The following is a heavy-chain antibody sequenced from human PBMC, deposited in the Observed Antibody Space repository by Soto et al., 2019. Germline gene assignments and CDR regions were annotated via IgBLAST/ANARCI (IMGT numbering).Heavy chain of an antibody. Sequence: WDSVKVSCKASGGTFSSHAISWVRQAPGQGLEWMGGIIPIFGTANYAQKFQGRVTITADESTSTAYMELSSLRSEDTAVYYCASCSTICYSGYYYYCMDVWGQGTTVTVFS. CDR3: ASCSTICYSGYYYYCMDV. CDR1: GGTFSSHA. D-gene: IGHD2-2*01. V-gene: IGHV1-69*13. J-gene: IGHJ6*02. CDR2: IIPIFGTA.